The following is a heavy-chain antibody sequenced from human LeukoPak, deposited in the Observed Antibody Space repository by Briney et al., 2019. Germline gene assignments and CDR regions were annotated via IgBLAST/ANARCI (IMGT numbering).Heavy chain of an antibody. CDR1: GFTFGRYT. J-gene: IGHJ6*04. V-gene: IGHV3-48*04. CDR3: AELGITMIGGV. D-gene: IGHD3-10*02. CDR2: ISSSGSTI. Sequence: GGSLRLSCAASGFTFGRYTMSWVRQAPGKGLEWVSYISSSGSTIYYADSVKGRFTISRDNAKNSLYLQMNSLRAEDTAVYYCAELGITMIGGVWGKGTTVTISS.